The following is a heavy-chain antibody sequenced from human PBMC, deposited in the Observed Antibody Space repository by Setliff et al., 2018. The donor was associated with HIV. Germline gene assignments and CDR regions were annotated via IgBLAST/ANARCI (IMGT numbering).Heavy chain of an antibody. V-gene: IGHV1-69*06. J-gene: IGHJ6*03. CDR1: GGTLSSYA. CDR2: IIPISGTA. Sequence: GASVKVSCKASGGTLSSYAISWVRQAPGQGLEWMGRIIPISGTANNAQKFQGRVTITADKSTSTAYMELSSLRSEDTAVYYCARNPQPTGTPDYYYYYYMDVWGKGTTVTVSS. CDR3: ARNPQPTGTPDYYYYYYMDV. D-gene: IGHD1-1*01.